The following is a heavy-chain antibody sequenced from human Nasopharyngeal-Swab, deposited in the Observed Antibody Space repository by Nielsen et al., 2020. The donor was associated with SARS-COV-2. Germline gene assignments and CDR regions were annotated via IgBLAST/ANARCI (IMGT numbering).Heavy chain of an antibody. Sequence: GGSLRLSCAASGFTFSSYAMSWVRQAPGKGLEWVSAISGSGGSTYYADSVKGRFTISRDNSKNTLYLQMNSLRAEDTAVYYCARDGGRGSYLDYWGQGTLVTVSS. CDR3: ARDGGRGSYLDY. CDR2: ISGSGGST. V-gene: IGHV3-23*01. CDR1: GFTFSSYA. D-gene: IGHD1-26*01. J-gene: IGHJ4*02.